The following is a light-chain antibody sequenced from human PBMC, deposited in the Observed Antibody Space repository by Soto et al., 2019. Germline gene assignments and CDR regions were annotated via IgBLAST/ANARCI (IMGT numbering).Light chain of an antibody. J-gene: IGLJ2*01. V-gene: IGLV2-14*03. CDR3: SSYTTTTSLVV. CDR2: DVS. CDR1: SSDVGGYNF. Sequence: QSVLTQPASVSGSPGQSITISCSGTSSDVGGYNFVSWYQVHPGKAPRLILYDVSSRPSGVSYRFSGSKSANTASLNISSLQAGDEADYYCSSYTTTTSLVVFGGGTKLTVL.